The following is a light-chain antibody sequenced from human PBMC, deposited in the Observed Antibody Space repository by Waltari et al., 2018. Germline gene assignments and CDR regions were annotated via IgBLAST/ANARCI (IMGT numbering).Light chain of an antibody. CDR1: QSVASSY. CDR3: LHYGRSKT. CDR2: GVS. Sequence: DIMLTQPPGTLSLSPGERSTLSCRTSQSVASSYLSWYQQKPGQAPRLLIYGVSNRASGIPDRFSGSGSGTDLSLTINRLEPEDFAVYYCLHYGRSKTFGQGTRLEIK. V-gene: IGKV3-20*01. J-gene: IGKJ2*01.